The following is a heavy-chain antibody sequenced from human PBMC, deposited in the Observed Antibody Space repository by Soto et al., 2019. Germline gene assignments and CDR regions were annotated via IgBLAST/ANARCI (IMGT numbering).Heavy chain of an antibody. CDR3: ARDIKNYYYGMDV. CDR1: GGSISSSNW. CDR2: IYHSGST. D-gene: IGHD3-10*01. J-gene: IGHJ6*02. Sequence: SETLSLTCAVSGGSISSSNWWSWVRQPPGKGLEWIGEIYHSGSTNYNPSLKSRVTISVDKSKNQFSLKLSSVTAADTAVYYCARDIKNYYYGMDVWGQGTTVTVSS. V-gene: IGHV4-4*02.